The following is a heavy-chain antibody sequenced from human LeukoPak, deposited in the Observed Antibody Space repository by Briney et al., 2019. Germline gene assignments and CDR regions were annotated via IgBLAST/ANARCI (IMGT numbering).Heavy chain of an antibody. D-gene: IGHD2-2*01. CDR2: ISGSGGST. V-gene: IGHV3-23*01. CDR1: GFTFTSYV. Sequence: GGSLRLSCAASGFTFTSYVMSWVRQAPGRGLEWVSVISGSGGSTYYADSVKGRFTISKNNSKNTLYLQMNSLRVEDTAVYYCAKDRATSAARYQFVPWGQGTLVTVSS. J-gene: IGHJ5*02. CDR3: AKDRATSAARYQFVP.